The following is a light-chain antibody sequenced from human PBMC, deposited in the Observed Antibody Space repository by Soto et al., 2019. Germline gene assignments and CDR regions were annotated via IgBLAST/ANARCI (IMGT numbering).Light chain of an antibody. J-gene: IGKJ1*01. Sequence: DIQMTQCPSTLSASVGDRVTITCRASQSISSWLAWYQQKPGKAPKLLVYKASSLESGVPARFSGSGSGTDFTLTISGLQSEDFATYYCQQYKSFWTFGQGTKV. V-gene: IGKV1-5*03. CDR3: QQYKSFWT. CDR1: QSISSW. CDR2: KAS.